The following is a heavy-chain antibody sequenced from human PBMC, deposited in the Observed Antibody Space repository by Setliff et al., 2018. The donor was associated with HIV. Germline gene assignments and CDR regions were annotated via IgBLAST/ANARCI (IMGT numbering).Heavy chain of an antibody. J-gene: IGHJ4*02. CDR2: IFYSGSA. CDR3: AREDSSYHYFDY. CDR1: GGSISSSSYY. V-gene: IGHV4-39*02. D-gene: IGHD6-6*01. Sequence: KASETLSLTCTVSGGSISSSSYYWGLIRQPPGKGREWIGSIFYSGSANYNPSLRSPVAISVDTSKNQFSLKLTSVTAADTAVYYCAREDSSYHYFDYWGQGMLVTVSS.